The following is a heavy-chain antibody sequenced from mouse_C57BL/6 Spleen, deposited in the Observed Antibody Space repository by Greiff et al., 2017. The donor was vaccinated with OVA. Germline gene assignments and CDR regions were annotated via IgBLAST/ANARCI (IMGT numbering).Heavy chain of an antibody. CDR3: TTSDGYQAWFAY. J-gene: IGHJ3*01. CDR2: IDPENGDT. D-gene: IGHD2-3*01. CDR1: GFNIKDDY. V-gene: IGHV14-4*01. Sequence: EVQLQESGAELVRPGASVKLSCTASGFNIKDDYMHWVKQRPEQGLEWIGWIDPENGDTEYASKFQGKATITADTSSNTAYLQLSSLTSEDTAVYYCTTSDGYQAWFAYWGQGTLVTVSA.